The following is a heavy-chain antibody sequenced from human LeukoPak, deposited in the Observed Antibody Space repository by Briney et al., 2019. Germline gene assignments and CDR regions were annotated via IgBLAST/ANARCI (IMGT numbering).Heavy chain of an antibody. Sequence: SETLSLTCTVSGGSISSSSYYWGWIRQPPGKGLEWIGSIYYSGSTYYIPSLKSRVTISVDTSKNQFSLKLSSVTAADTAVYYCARAYSNYWYYYYMDVWGKGTTVTVSS. J-gene: IGHJ6*03. CDR2: IYYSGST. D-gene: IGHD4-11*01. CDR1: GGSISSSSYY. V-gene: IGHV4-39*01. CDR3: ARAYSNYWYYYYMDV.